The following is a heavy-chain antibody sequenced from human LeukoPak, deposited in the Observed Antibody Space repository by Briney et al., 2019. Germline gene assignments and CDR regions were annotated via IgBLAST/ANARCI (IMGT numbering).Heavy chain of an antibody. V-gene: IGHV4-30-2*01. CDR2: IYHSGST. Sequence: KTSETLSLTCDVSGGSISSDNYSWNWIRQPPGKGLKWIGYIYHSGSTYYNPSLKSRVTMSVDRSKSQFSLKLSSVTAADTAVYYCARRLSFFDFWGQGTLVTVSS. CDR1: GGSISSDNYS. CDR3: ARRLSFFDF. D-gene: IGHD2-8*01. J-gene: IGHJ4*02.